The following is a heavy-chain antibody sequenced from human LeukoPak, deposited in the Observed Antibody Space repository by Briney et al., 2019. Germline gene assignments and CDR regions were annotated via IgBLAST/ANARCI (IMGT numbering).Heavy chain of an antibody. CDR1: GFTFSSYS. Sequence: GGSLRLSCAASGFTFSSYSMNWVRQAPGKGLEWVAVAYGDGSSQYYADSVKGRFSISEDISKNTLSLQMNSLRAEDTAVYSCATGGNFYYSHWGQGTLVTVSS. CDR3: ATGGNFYYSH. D-gene: IGHD4-11*01. V-gene: IGHV3-33*08. CDR2: AYGDGSSQ. J-gene: IGHJ1*01.